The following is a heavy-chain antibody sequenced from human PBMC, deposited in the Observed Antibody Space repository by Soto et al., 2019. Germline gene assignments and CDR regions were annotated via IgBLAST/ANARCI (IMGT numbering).Heavy chain of an antibody. D-gene: IGHD2-2*01. Sequence: PGESLKISCKGSGYSFTNYWIAWVRQAPGKGLEWMGIIYPGDSDTRYSPSFQGQVTISADKSISTAYLQWSSLKASDTAMCYCARPPQYCSRTSCYGSDYWGQGTLVTVSS. V-gene: IGHV5-51*01. CDR3: ARPPQYCSRTSCYGSDY. CDR2: IYPGDSDT. CDR1: GYSFTNYW. J-gene: IGHJ4*02.